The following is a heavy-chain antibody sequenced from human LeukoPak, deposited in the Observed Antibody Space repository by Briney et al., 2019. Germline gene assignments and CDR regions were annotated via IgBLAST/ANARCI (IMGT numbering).Heavy chain of an antibody. D-gene: IGHD2-2*01. CDR2: ISYDGSNK. J-gene: IGHJ6*02. Sequence: GGSLRLSCAASGFTFSSYGMHWVRQAPGKRLEWVAVISYDGSNKYYADSVKGRFTISRDNSKNTLYLQMNSLRAEDTAVYYCAKAGHYCSSTSCRYYYYYYGMDVWGQGTTVTVSS. CDR3: AKAGHYCSSTSCRYYYYYYGMDV. V-gene: IGHV3-30*18. CDR1: GFTFSSYG.